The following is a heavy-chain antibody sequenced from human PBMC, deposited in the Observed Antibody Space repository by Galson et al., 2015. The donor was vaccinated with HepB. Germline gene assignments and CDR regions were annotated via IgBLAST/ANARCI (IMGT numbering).Heavy chain of an antibody. CDR2: IWCDGSYK. D-gene: IGHD3-16*01. V-gene: IGHV3-33*08. CDR1: GFPFRSYG. J-gene: IGHJ4*02. Sequence: SLRLSCAASGFPFRSYGMHWVRQAPGKGLEWVAIIWCDGSYKFYEDSVKGRFTISRDNSMNTLYLQMDSLRDEDTAIYFCARDRGSGLDVGGYLDYWGQRTLVTVSS. CDR3: ARDRGSGLDVGGYLDY.